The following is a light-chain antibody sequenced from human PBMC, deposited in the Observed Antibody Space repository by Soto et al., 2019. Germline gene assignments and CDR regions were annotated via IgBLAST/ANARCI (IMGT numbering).Light chain of an antibody. V-gene: IGLV2-14*01. CDR3: SSYTSSSTPYV. J-gene: IGLJ1*01. CDR1: NSDIGGYNY. CDR2: EVS. Sequence: QSVLTQPASVSGSPGQSITISCTGTNSDIGGYNYASWYQQHPGKAPKLMIYEVSNRPSGVSNRFSGSKSGNTASLTISGLQAEDEADYYCSSYTSSSTPYVFGTGTKVTVL.